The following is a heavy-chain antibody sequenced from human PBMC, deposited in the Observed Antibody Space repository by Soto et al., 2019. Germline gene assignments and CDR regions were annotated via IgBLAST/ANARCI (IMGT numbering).Heavy chain of an antibody. CDR2: IYYSGGT. Sequence: SETLSLTCTVPGGSISSYYWSWIRQPPGKGLEWIGYIYYSGGTNYNPSLKSRVTISVDTSKNQFSLKLSSVTAADTAVYYCARAGAAAGSYYFDYWGQGTLVTVSS. J-gene: IGHJ4*02. CDR1: GGSISSYY. V-gene: IGHV4-59*01. D-gene: IGHD6-13*01. CDR3: ARAGAAAGSYYFDY.